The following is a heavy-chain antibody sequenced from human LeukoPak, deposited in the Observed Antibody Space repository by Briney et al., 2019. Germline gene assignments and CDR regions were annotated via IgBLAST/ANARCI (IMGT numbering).Heavy chain of an antibody. CDR1: GDSISSSSYY. D-gene: IGHD3-22*01. J-gene: IGHJ1*01. V-gene: IGHV4-39*01. CDR3: ARHVWYDSSGYYGYFQH. CDR2: TYYSGST. Sequence: SETLSLTCTVSGDSISSSSYYWGWIRQPPGKGLEWIGSTYYSGSTYYNPSLKSRVTISVDTSKNQFSLKLSSVTAADTAVYYCARHVWYDSSGYYGYFQHWGQGTLVTVSS.